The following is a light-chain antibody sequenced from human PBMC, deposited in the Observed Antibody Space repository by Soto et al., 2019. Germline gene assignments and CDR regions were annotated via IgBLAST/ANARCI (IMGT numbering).Light chain of an antibody. CDR1: QSITSSF. CDR3: QQYENSPIT. J-gene: IGKJ5*01. CDR2: GAS. V-gene: IGKV3-20*01. Sequence: EIVLTQSPGILSLSPGERASLSFGASQSITSSFLAWYQQKPGQAPRLLIYGASSRATGIPDRFSSTGSETDFTLTINRLEPEDFAVYYCQQYENSPITFGQGTRLEIK.